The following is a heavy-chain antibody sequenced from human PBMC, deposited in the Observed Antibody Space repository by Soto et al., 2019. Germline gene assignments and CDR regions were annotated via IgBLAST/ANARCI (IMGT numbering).Heavy chain of an antibody. D-gene: IGHD1-7*01. CDR1: GFSFSTDW. Sequence: EVQLVESGGGLVQPGGSLRLSCAASGFSFSTDWMHWVRQAPGKGLEWVSRVNTDGSSTIYADSVKGRFTISRDNAKKPVYLQMTSLRAEDTAVYYCTRGLENYSYFDHWGQGILVTVSS. J-gene: IGHJ4*02. V-gene: IGHV3-74*01. CDR2: VNTDGSST. CDR3: TRGLENYSYFDH.